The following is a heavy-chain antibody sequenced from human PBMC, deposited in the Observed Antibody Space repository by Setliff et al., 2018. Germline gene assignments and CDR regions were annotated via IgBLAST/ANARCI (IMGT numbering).Heavy chain of an antibody. J-gene: IGHJ4*02. CDR1: GASINRYY. V-gene: IGHV4-59*08. CDR3: ARGDSGSYYPVLDY. D-gene: IGHD1-26*01. CDR2: IHYSGST. Sequence: SETLSLTCSVSGASINRYYWNWIRQPPGKGLEWIGYIHYSGSTNYNPSLKSRVTITVDKSKNQFSLKVRSVTAADTAVYYCARGDSGSYYPVLDYWGQGTLVTVPQ.